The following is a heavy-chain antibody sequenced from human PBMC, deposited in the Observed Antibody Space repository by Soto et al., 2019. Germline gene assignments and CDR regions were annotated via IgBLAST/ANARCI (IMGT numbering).Heavy chain of an antibody. J-gene: IGHJ4*02. CDR2: IYSAGST. V-gene: IGHV3-53*01. CDR3: ARAREPEYSSSIFFDY. D-gene: IGHD6-6*01. Sequence: GGSLRLSCAASGLTVSRTQMAWVRQVPGKGPQWVSVIYSAGSTFYANAVKGRFTMSRDIPDNKIYLDLSRVTGDDTAIYYCARAREPEYSSSIFFDYWGRGIKVTVSS. CDR1: GLTVSRTQ.